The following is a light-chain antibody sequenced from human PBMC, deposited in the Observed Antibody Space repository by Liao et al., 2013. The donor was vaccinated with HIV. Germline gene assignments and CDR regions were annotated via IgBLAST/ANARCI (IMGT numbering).Light chain of an antibody. CDR2: QDI. CDR3: QAWDSSTYVV. V-gene: IGLV3-1*01. Sequence: SYDLTQPPSVSVSPGQTATITCSGHKLVDTYACWYQQRPGQSPVLVIYQDIQRPSGIPERFSGSNSGNTATLTISGTQAMDEADYYCQAWDSSTYVVFGGGTKLTVL. J-gene: IGLJ2*01. CDR1: KLVDTY.